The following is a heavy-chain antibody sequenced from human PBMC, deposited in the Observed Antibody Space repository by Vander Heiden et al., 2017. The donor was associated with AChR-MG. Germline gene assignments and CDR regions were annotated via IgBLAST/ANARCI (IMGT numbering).Heavy chain of an antibody. J-gene: IGHJ4*02. D-gene: IGHD2-2*02. CDR1: GGPISSNSYY. CDR3: ARWCSTSSCYKRSFDY. CDR2: IYYGGGT. Sequence: QLQLQESGPGLVKPSETLSLTCTVSGGPISSNSYYLGWIRQPPGKGLEWIGNIYYGGGTYYNPSLKSRVTISVDTSKNQFSLDLISVTAADTAVYYCARWCSTSSCYKRSFDYWGQGTLVTVAS. V-gene: IGHV4-39*01.